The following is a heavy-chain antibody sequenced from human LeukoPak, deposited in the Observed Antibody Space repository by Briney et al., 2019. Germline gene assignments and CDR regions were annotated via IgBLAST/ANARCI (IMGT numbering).Heavy chain of an antibody. CDR2: IIPIFGTA. CDR1: GGTFSSYA. CDR3: ARGGSGWFDAFDI. D-gene: IGHD6-19*01. V-gene: IGHV1-69*05. J-gene: IGHJ3*02. Sequence: SVKVSCKASGGTFSSYAISWVRQAPGQGLEWMGGIIPIFGTANYAQKFQGRVTMTRDTSISTAYMELSRLRSDDTAVYYCARGGSGWFDAFDIWGQGTMVTVSS.